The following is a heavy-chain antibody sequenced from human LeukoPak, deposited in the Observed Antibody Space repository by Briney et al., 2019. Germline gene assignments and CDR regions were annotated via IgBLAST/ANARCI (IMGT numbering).Heavy chain of an antibody. CDR2: MNPNSGNT. V-gene: IGHV1-8*03. CDR3: ARSLRSGRAVVTLGY. J-gene: IGHJ4*02. Sequence: ASVKVSCKASGYTFTSYDINWVRQATGQGLERMGWMNPNSGNTGYAQKFQGRVTITRNTSISTAYMELSSLRSEDTAVYYCARSLRSGRAVVTLGYWGQGTLVTVSS. CDR1: GYTFTSYD. D-gene: IGHD4-23*01.